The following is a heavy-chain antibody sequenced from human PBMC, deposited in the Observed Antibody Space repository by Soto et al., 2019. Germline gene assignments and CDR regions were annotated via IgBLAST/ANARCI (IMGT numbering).Heavy chain of an antibody. CDR1: GGTFSSYT. CDR2: IIPILGIA. D-gene: IGHD6-13*01. CDR3: ARGARGQPLNVHH. V-gene: IGHV1-69*02. Sequence: QVQLVQSGAEVKKPGSSVKVSCKASGGTFSSYTISWVRQAPGQGLEWMGRIIPILGIANYAQKFQGRVTITADKSTSTADMALSSLRSEDTAVYYCARGARGQPLNVHHWGQGTLVTVSS. J-gene: IGHJ1*01.